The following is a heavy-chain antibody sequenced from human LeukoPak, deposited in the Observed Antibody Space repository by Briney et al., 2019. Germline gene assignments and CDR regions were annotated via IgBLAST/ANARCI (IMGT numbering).Heavy chain of an antibody. V-gene: IGHV3-66*01. J-gene: IGHJ6*03. CDR3: ARDRTGQQLISRKQYYYMDV. CDR2: IYSGGST. CDR1: GFTFSGSA. D-gene: IGHD6-13*01. Sequence: GGSLKLSCAASGFTFSGSAMHWVRQASGKGLEWVSIIYSGGSTYYADSVKGRFTISRDNSKNTLYLQMNSLRAEDTAVYYCARDRTGQQLISRKQYYYMDVWGKGTTVTISS.